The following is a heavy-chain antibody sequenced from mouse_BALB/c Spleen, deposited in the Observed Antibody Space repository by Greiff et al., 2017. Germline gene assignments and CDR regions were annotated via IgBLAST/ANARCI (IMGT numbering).Heavy chain of an antibody. V-gene: IGHV1-63*01. D-gene: IGHD1-1*01. Sequence: QVHVKQSGAELVRPGTSVKISCKASGYAFTNYWLGWVKQRPGHGLEWIGDIYPGSGNTYYNEKFKGKATLTADKSSSTAYMQLSSLTSEDSAVYFCARGASSSPSYWYFDVWGAGTTVTVSS. CDR1: GYAFTNYW. CDR2: IYPGSGNT. CDR3: ARGASSSPSYWYFDV. J-gene: IGHJ1*01.